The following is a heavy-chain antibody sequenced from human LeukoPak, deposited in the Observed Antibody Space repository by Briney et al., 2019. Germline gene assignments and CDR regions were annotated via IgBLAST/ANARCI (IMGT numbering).Heavy chain of an antibody. CDR1: GFTFSSYS. Sequence: GGSLRLSCAASGFTFSSYSMNWVRQAPGKGLEWVSSISSSSSYIYYADSVKGRFTISRDNAKNSLYLQMNSPRAEDTAVYYCARGRHKQTGTKDYWGQGTLVTVSS. CDR3: ARGRHKQTGTKDY. D-gene: IGHD1-7*01. CDR2: ISSSSSYI. J-gene: IGHJ4*02. V-gene: IGHV3-21*01.